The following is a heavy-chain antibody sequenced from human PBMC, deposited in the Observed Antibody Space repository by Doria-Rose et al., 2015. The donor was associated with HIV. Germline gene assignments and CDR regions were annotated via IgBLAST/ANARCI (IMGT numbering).Heavy chain of an antibody. Sequence: QVTLKESGPVLVKPTETLTLTCTVSGVSLSSPGMGVSWIRKPPGKALEWLANTFSDDERSYKTSLKSRLTISRGTSKSQVVLTVTDMDPVDTATYYCARIKSSRWYHKYYFDFWGQGTLVIVSA. J-gene: IGHJ4*02. CDR3: ARIKSSRWYHKYYFDF. D-gene: IGHD6-13*01. CDR2: TFSDDER. CDR1: GVSLSSPGMG. V-gene: IGHV2-26*01.